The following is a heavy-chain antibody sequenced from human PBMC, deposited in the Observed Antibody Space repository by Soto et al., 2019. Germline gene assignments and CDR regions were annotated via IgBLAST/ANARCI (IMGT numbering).Heavy chain of an antibody. CDR3: ARGTSLQLLCYY. Sequence: SETLSLPCAVCRDSITSYYWSRIRQPPGKRLEWIGYISYSGSTAYTPSLKSRVPISGDTSKNQFSLTVSSVTAADTAGYDGARGTSLQLLCYYWGQGPRVTV. CDR1: RDSITSYY. CDR2: ISYSGST. D-gene: IGHD2-2*01. J-gene: IGHJ4*02. V-gene: IGHV4-59*01.